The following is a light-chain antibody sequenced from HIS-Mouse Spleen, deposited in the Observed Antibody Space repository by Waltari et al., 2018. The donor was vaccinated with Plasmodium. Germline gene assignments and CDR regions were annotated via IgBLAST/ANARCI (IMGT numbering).Light chain of an antibody. CDR3: NSRDSSGNHQV. Sequence: SSELTQDPAVSVALGQTVRITCQGTSLRSYYASWYQQKPGQAPVLVIYGTNNRPSGIPDRFSGSSSGNTASLTITGAQAEDEADYYCNSRDSSGNHQVFGGGTKLTVL. CDR2: GTN. CDR1: SLRSYY. J-gene: IGLJ3*02. V-gene: IGLV3-19*01.